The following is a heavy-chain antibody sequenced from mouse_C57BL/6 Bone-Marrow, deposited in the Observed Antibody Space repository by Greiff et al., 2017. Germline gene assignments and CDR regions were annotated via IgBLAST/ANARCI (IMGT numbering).Heavy chain of an antibody. CDR1: GYTFTDHT. V-gene: IGHV1-78*01. J-gene: IGHJ3*01. Sequence: VQLQQSDAELVKPGASVKISCTVSGYTFTDHTIPWMQQRPEQGLEWIGYIYPSDGSTKYNEKFKGKATLTADKSSSTAYMQLNSLTSEDSAVYFCARPYGSRHPWFAYWGQGTLVTVSA. D-gene: IGHD1-1*01. CDR3: ARPYGSRHPWFAY. CDR2: IYPSDGST.